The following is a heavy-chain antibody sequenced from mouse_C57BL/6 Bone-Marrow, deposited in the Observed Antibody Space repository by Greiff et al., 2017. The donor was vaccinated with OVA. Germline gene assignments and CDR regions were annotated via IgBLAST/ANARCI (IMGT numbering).Heavy chain of an antibody. CDR1: GYTFTSYG. V-gene: IGHV1-81*01. Sequence: VQLQQSGAELARPGASVTLSCKASGYTFTSYGISWVKQRPGQGLEWIGEIYPRSGNTYYNEKFKGKATLTADNSSSTAYMELRSLTSEDSAVYCCAREGIYYDYEGYAMDYWGQGTSVTVSS. D-gene: IGHD2-4*01. J-gene: IGHJ4*01. CDR3: AREGIYYDYEGYAMDY. CDR2: IYPRSGNT.